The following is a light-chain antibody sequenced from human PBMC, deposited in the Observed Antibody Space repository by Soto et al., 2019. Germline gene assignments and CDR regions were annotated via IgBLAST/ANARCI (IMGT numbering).Light chain of an antibody. CDR2: GAS. CDR1: QSVRSW. J-gene: IGKJ1*01. V-gene: IGKV1-5*01. CDR3: QHYNSYSEA. Sequence: DIQMTQSPATLSASVGDRVTITCRASQSVRSWLAWYQQKPGTAPKLLIYGASNLEGGVPSRFSGSGSGTDFTLTISGLQPDDFATYYCQHYNSYSEAFGQGTKVDIK.